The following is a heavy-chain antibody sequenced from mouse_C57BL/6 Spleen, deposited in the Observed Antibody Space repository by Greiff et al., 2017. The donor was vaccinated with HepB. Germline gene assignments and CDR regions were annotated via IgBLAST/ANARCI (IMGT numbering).Heavy chain of an antibody. Sequence: EVQLVESGGDLVKPGGSLKLSCAASGFTFSSYGMSWVRQTPDKRLEWVATISSGGSYTYYPDSVKGRFTISRDNAKNTLYLQMSSLKSEDTAMYYCARHVSNYPFGYWGQGTTLTVSS. CDR2: ISSGGSYT. V-gene: IGHV5-6*01. D-gene: IGHD2-5*01. CDR1: GFTFSSYG. J-gene: IGHJ2*01. CDR3: ARHVSNYPFGY.